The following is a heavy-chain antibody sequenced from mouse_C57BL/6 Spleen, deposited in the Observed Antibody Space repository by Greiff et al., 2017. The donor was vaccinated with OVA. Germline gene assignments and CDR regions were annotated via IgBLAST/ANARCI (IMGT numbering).Heavy chain of an antibody. D-gene: IGHD1-1*01. CDR2: IDPETGGT. J-gene: IGHJ2*01. V-gene: IGHV1-15*01. Sequence: VQLQQSGAELVRPGASVTLSCKASGYTFTDYEMHWVKQTPVPGLEWIGAIDPETGGTAYNQKFKGKAILTADKSSSTAYMELRSLTSEDSAVYYCTRRATTVVDYWGQGTTLTVSS. CDR3: TRRATTVVDY. CDR1: GYTFTDYE.